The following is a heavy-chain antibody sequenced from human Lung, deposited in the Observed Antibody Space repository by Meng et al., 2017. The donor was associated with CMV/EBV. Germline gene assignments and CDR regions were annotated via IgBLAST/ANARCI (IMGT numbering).Heavy chain of an antibody. J-gene: IGHJ4*02. CDR3: TTAGANYEPDY. Sequence: ESXKISXAASGFTFSNAWMSWVRQAPGKGLEWVGRIKRNTDGGTRDHAAPVRGRFTISRDDSKNTLYLQMNSLTTEDTAVYYCTTAGANYEPDYWGQGTLVTVSS. V-gene: IGHV3-15*01. CDR2: IKRNTDGGTR. CDR1: GFTFSNAW. D-gene: IGHD3-22*01.